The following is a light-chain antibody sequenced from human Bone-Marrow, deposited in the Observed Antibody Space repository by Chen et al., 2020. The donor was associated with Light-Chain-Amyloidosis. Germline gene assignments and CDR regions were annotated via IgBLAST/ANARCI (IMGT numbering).Light chain of an antibody. CDR2: WAS. Sequence: DIVMTQSPDSLAVSLGARATINCKSSQSILYSSNNMNYLAWYQQKPGKPPKLLIYWASTRYSGVPDRFSGSGSGTDFTLTISSLQAEDVATYYCQQYYDTPYTFGQGTELEIK. CDR1: QSILYSSNNMNY. V-gene: IGKV4-1*01. CDR3: QQYYDTPYT. J-gene: IGKJ2*01.